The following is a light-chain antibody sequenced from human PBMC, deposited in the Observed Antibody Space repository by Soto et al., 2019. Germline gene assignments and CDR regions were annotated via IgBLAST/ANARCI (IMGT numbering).Light chain of an antibody. CDR1: SSDVGGYNY. V-gene: IGLV2-14*01. CDR3: SSYTSSSTLYV. CDR2: DVS. Sequence: LTQPASVSGSPGQSITISCTGTSSDVGGYNYVSWYQQHPGKAPKLMIYDVSNRPSGVSNRFSGSKSGNTASLTISGLQAEDEADYYRSSYTSSSTLYVFGTGTKVTVL. J-gene: IGLJ1*01.